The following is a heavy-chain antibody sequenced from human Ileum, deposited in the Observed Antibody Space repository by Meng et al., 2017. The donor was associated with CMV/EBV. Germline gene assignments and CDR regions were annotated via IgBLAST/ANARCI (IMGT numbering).Heavy chain of an antibody. V-gene: IGHV1-8*01. CDR1: GYTFSSYD. CDR3: ARMTNWNYGFHYGMDV. J-gene: IGHJ6*02. Sequence: ASVKVSCKTSGYTFSSYDINWVRQAAGQGLEWMGWMNPNSGNTGYAEKFQGRVTLTRDTSISTAYMEVSSLRSDDTAVYYCARMTNWNYGFHYGMDVWGQGTTVTVSS. D-gene: IGHD1-7*01. CDR2: MNPNSGNT.